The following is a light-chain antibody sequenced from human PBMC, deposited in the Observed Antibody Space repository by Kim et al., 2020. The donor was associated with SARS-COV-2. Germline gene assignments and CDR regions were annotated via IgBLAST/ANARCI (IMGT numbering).Light chain of an antibody. CDR3: QQYGSSPLR. CDR1: QSVNNSY. J-gene: IGKJ4*02. Sequence: QGERATHSGRARQSVNNSYFTRDKQKPGKAPRILIYGTSSRATGSPDRFSGSGSGTDFNLTISRLEPEDFAVYYCQQYGSSPLRFGGGTKVDIK. CDR2: GTS. V-gene: IGKV3-20*01.